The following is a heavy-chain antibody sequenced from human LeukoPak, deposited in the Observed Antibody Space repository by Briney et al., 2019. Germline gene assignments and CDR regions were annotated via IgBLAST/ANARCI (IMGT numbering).Heavy chain of an antibody. CDR1: GYTFTDYY. J-gene: IGHJ4*02. CDR3: ASLAHFDGSTYYPDF. V-gene: IGHV1-2*02. D-gene: IGHD3-22*01. CDR2: MHPNSGGT. Sequence: ASVKVCCKASGYTFTDYYLHWLRQAPGQGLEWMGWMHPNSGGTNYAQNFHGRVTMTRDTSITTDYMELSRLTSDDTAVYYCASLAHFDGSTYYPDFWGQGTLVTVSS.